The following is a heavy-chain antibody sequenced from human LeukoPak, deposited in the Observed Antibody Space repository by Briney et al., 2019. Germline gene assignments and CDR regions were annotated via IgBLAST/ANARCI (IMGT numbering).Heavy chain of an antibody. J-gene: IGHJ4*02. CDR1: GFSLCSYA. CDR3: AKEGGGRTFDY. V-gene: IGHV3-30*02. D-gene: IGHD4-23*01. Sequence: GRSLRLSRAVSGFSLCSYAMHWVRQAPGKGLDWVAFIRYDGADTYYADSVKGRFTVSRDNYKNTLYLQMNSLTAEDTALYYCAKEGGGRTFDYWGQGTLVTVSS. CDR2: IRYDGADT.